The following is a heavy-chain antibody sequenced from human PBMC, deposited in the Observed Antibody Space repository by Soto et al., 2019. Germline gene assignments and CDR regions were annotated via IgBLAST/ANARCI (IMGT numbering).Heavy chain of an antibody. CDR1: GYTFTSYD. CDR2: MNPNSGNT. Sequence: ASVKVSCKAYGYTFTSYDINWVRQATGKGLEWMGWMNPNSGNTGYAQKSQGRVTMTRNTSISTAYMELSSLRSEDTAVYYWARVAGGSYRYIVALDIWGQGTMVIFSS. V-gene: IGHV1-8*01. D-gene: IGHD3-16*02. J-gene: IGHJ3*02. CDR3: ARVAGGSYRYIVALDI.